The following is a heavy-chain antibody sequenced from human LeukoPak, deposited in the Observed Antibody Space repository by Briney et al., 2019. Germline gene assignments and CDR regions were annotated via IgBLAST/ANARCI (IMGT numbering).Heavy chain of an antibody. CDR3: ARHRDCSSTSCYLDY. CDR1: GYSFTSYW. V-gene: IGHV5-51*01. CDR2: IYPGDSDT. J-gene: IGHJ4*02. Sequence: GESLKISCKGSGYSFTSYWIGWVRQMPGKGLEWMGIIYPGDSDTRYSPPFQGQVTISADKSISTAYLQWSSLKASDTAMYYCARHRDCSSTSCYLDYWGQGTLVTVSS. D-gene: IGHD2-2*01.